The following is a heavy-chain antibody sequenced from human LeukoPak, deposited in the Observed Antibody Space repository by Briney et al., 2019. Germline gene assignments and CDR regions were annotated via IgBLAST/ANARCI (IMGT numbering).Heavy chain of an antibody. CDR3: AKDSGYSGYDSFDY. CDR1: GFTFSSYG. J-gene: IGHJ4*02. CDR2: ISYDGSNK. D-gene: IGHD5-12*01. Sequence: PGRSLRLSCAASGFTFSSYGMHWVRQAPGKGLEWVAVISYDGSNKYYADSVKGRFTISRDNSKNTLYLQMNSLRAEDTAVYYCAKDSGYSGYDSFDYWGQGTLVTVSS. V-gene: IGHV3-30*18.